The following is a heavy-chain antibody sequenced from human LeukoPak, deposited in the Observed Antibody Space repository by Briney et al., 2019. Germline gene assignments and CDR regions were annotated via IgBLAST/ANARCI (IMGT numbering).Heavy chain of an antibody. D-gene: IGHD1-26*01. CDR3: ARRSGSYFDY. J-gene: IGHJ4*02. CDR2: MHPGDSDT. CDR1: GYIFTNFW. V-gene: IGHV5-51*01. Sequence: GESLKISCKCFGYIFTNFWIGWVRQLPGKGLEWMGIMHPGDSDTRYSPSFQGQVTISVDKSISTAYVQWSSLEASDTAMYYCARRSGSYFDYWGQGTLVTVSS.